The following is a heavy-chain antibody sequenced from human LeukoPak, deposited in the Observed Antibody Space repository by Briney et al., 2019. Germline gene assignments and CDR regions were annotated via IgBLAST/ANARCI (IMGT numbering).Heavy chain of an antibody. CDR1: GFTFSNYA. Sequence: GGSLRLSCAASGFTFSNYAMYWVRQPPGKGLEYVSAICSNGGCTDYANSVKGRFTISRDNSKNRLFLQMGSLRAEDMAVYYCARGGYYDSSGSFEYWGQGILVIVSS. J-gene: IGHJ4*02. D-gene: IGHD3-22*01. V-gene: IGHV3-64*01. CDR2: ICSNGGCT. CDR3: ARGGYYDSSGSFEY.